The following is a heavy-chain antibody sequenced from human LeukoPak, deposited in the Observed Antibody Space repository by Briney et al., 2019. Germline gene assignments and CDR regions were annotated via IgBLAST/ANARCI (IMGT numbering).Heavy chain of an antibody. D-gene: IGHD3-22*01. V-gene: IGHV4-30-2*01. CDR3: ARGFYDSVFTSFDP. CDR1: GGSISTGGYS. CDR2: VYHRGST. J-gene: IGHJ5*02. Sequence: PSETLSLTCAVAGGSISTGGYSCGCLRQPPGKGLGWIVYVYHRGSTYHNPSHKSQVTISVDRSKNQFSLKLSSVTAADTAVYYCARGFYDSVFTSFDPWGQGTLVTVSS.